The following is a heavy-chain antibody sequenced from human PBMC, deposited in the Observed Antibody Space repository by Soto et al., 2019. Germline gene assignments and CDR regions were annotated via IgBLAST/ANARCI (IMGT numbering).Heavy chain of an antibody. V-gene: IGHV1-46*03. CDR1: GYTFTIYY. D-gene: IGHD4-17*01. CDR3: ARDLVEGAFLFQRNTGTYDY. Sequence: GASVKVSCKASGYTFTIYYMHWVRRAPGQGLEWMGIINPSGGSTSYAQKFQGRVTMTRDTSTSTVYMELSSLRSEDTAVYYCARDLVEGAFLFQRNTGTYDYWGQGTLVTVSS. J-gene: IGHJ4*02. CDR2: INPSGGST.